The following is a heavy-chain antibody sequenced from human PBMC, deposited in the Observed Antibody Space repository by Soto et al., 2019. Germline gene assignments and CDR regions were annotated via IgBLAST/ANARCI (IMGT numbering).Heavy chain of an antibody. J-gene: IGHJ6*02. CDR3: AKEGSDYDILTGSGYYGMDV. V-gene: IGHV3-30*18. CDR1: GFTFSSYC. Sequence: GGSLRLSCAASGFTFSSYCMHWVRQTTGKGLEWVAVISYDGSNKYYADSVKGRFTISRDNSKNTLYLQMNSLRAEDTAVYYCAKEGSDYDILTGSGYYGMDVWGQGTTVTVSS. CDR2: ISYDGSNK. D-gene: IGHD3-9*01.